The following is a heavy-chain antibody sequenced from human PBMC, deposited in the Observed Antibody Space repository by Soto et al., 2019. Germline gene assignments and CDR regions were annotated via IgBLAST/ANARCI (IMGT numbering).Heavy chain of an antibody. V-gene: IGHV4-59*12. CDR3: ARVKLAAAGTLDAFDI. D-gene: IGHD6-13*01. CDR2: FYHSGST. J-gene: IGHJ3*02. Sequence: PSETLSLTCSVSGGSISNYYWTWIRQPPGKGLEWIGYFYHSGSTNYNPSLKSRVTISVDTSKNQFSLKLSSVTAADTAVYYCARVKLAAAGTLDAFDIWGQGTMVTVSS. CDR1: GGSISNYY.